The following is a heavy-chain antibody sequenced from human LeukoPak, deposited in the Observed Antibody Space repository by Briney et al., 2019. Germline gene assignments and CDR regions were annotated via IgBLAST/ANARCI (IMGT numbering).Heavy chain of an antibody. V-gene: IGHV1-2*02. CDR3: ASISQYYYDSSGYYSMVRNAFDI. J-gene: IGHJ3*02. D-gene: IGHD3-22*01. Sequence: ASVKVSCKASGYTFTGYYMHWVRQAPGQGLEWMGWINPNSGGTNYAQKFQGRVTMTRDTSISTAYMELSRLRSDDTAVYYCASISQYYYDSSGYYSMVRNAFDIWGHGTMVTVSS. CDR2: INPNSGGT. CDR1: GYTFTGYY.